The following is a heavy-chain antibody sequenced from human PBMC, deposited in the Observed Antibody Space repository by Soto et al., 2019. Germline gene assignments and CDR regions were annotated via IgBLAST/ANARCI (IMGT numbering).Heavy chain of an antibody. CDR1: GFTFDDYG. CDR3: ARPQTTVAGPWFDP. V-gene: IGHV3-20*04. J-gene: IGHJ5*02. D-gene: IGHD6-19*01. CDR2: INWNGGST. Sequence: PGGSMRLSCSASGFTFDDYGMSWVRPAPGQVLEWVSGINWNGGSTGYADSVKGRFTISRDNAKNSLYLQMNSLRAEDTAVYYCARPQTTVAGPWFDPWGQGALVTVS.